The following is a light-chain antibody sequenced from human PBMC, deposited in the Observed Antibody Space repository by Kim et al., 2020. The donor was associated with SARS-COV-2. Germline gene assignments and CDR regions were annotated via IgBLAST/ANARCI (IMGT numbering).Light chain of an antibody. CDR3: NSFTSSTTLV. J-gene: IGLJ2*01. CDR1: SSDVGGYNY. V-gene: IGLV2-14*03. CDR2: DVS. Sequence: QSALTQPASVSGSPGQSITISCTGTSSDVGGYNYVSWYQQHPGKAPKLMIYDVSNRPSGVSNRFSGSKSGNTASLTIAGLQAEDEADYYCNSFTSSTTLVFGGETQLTVL.